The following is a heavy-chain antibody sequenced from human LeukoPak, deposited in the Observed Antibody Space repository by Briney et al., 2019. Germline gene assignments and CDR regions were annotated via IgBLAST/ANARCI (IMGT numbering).Heavy chain of an antibody. CDR3: ARRPLSSGYYIRYFDY. Sequence: GESPKISCKGSGYSFTSYWIGWVRQMPGKGLEWVGIIYPGDSDTTYSPSFQGQVTISADKSISTAYLQWSSLKASDTAMYYCARRPLSSGYYIRYFDYWGQGTLVTVSS. D-gene: IGHD3-22*01. CDR2: IYPGDSDT. CDR1: GYSFTSYW. V-gene: IGHV5-51*01. J-gene: IGHJ4*02.